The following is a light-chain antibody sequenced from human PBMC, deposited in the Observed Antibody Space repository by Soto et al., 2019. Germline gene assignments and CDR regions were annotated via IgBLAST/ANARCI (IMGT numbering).Light chain of an antibody. CDR1: QGISSW. Sequence: DIPMTQSPSFVSASVGDRVTITSRAIQGISSWLAWYQPNPGRAPKLLIHAASILESGVPSRFSGSGSGTDFTLTISSLPPEDFATYYCQQTTSFPLSFGGGTKVEIK. V-gene: IGKV1-12*01. CDR2: AAS. J-gene: IGKJ4*01. CDR3: QQTTSFPLS.